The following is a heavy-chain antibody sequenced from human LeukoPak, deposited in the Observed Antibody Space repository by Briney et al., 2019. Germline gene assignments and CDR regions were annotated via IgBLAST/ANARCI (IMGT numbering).Heavy chain of an antibody. CDR2: INSDGSST. V-gene: IGHV3-74*01. CDR3: ARGGHHFLAAPHGYYFAY. CDR1: GFTFSSYW. Sequence: GGSLRLSCAASGFTFSSYWMHWVREAPGTGLGWVSRINSDGSSTSYADSVKGRVTISRDNAKNTLYLQMNSLRAGDTAVYYCARGGHHFLAAPHGYYFAYWGQGTLVTVSS. D-gene: IGHD6-13*01. J-gene: IGHJ4*02.